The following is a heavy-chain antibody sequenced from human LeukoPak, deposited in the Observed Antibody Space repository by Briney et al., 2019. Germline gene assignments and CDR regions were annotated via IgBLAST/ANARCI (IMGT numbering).Heavy chain of an antibody. D-gene: IGHD6-19*01. V-gene: IGHV3-33*01. Sequence: GGSLRLSCAASGFTFSSYGMHWVRQAPGKGLEWVAVIWYDGSNKYYADSVKGRFTISRDNSKNTLYLQMNSLRAEDTAVYYCARDLDSSGWHAFDYWGQGTLVTVSS. J-gene: IGHJ4*02. CDR1: GFTFSSYG. CDR2: IWYDGSNK. CDR3: ARDLDSSGWHAFDY.